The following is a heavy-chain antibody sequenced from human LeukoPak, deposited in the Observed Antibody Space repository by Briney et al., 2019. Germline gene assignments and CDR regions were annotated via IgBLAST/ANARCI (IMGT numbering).Heavy chain of an antibody. CDR3: VRCRHVSIGSLRTY. CDR1: GFTISSYS. J-gene: IGHJ4*02. CDR2: IGSGSSDI. D-gene: IGHD6-6*01. Sequence: GGSLRLSCAASGFTISSYSMKWGLHPPRERVGLGSSIGSGSSDIDYANSVNSRFLTSRDNDKNYLYLQKNSLKADDAAAYYCVRCRHVSIGSLRTYWGQGTLVTVSS. V-gene: IGHV3-21*01.